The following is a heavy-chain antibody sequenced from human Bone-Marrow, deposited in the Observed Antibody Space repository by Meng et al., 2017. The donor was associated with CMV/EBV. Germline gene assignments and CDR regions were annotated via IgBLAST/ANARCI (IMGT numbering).Heavy chain of an antibody. CDR3: ARDRGDYYDSSGYFDY. Sequence: SETLSLTCTVSGGSISSYYWSWIRQPPGKGLEWIGYIYYSGSTYYNPSLKSRVTISVDTSKNQFSLKLSSVTAADTAVYYCARDRGDYYDSSGYFDYWGQGTLVTVSS. J-gene: IGHJ4*02. CDR1: GGSISSYY. D-gene: IGHD3-22*01. CDR2: IYYSGST. V-gene: IGHV4-59*12.